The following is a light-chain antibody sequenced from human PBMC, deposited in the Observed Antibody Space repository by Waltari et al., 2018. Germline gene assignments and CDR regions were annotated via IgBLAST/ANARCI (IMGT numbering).Light chain of an antibody. Sequence: QSSLTQPASVSGSPGQSITISCTGTSSDVGFYNYVSWYQQHPGKAPKLIIYDVSERPSGVSVRFPGSKAGNTASLTISGLQAEDEADYYCNSYAGSSSWVFGGGTKLTVL. CDR3: NSYAGSSSWV. CDR2: DVS. J-gene: IGLJ3*02. V-gene: IGLV2-14*01. CDR1: SSDVGFYNY.